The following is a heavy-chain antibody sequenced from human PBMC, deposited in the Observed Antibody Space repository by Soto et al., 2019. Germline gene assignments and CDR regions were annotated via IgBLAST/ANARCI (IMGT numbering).Heavy chain of an antibody. Sequence: ASVKVSCKASGYTFSSYGISWVRQAPGQGLEWMGWISADNGNTNYAHKLQGRVAMTTDASTSTAYMELRSLRSDDTAVYYCARDFVRGRVPFDHWGQGTLVTVSS. CDR1: GYTFSSYG. V-gene: IGHV1-18*01. CDR3: ARDFVRGRVPFDH. D-gene: IGHD3-10*02. J-gene: IGHJ4*02. CDR2: ISADNGNT.